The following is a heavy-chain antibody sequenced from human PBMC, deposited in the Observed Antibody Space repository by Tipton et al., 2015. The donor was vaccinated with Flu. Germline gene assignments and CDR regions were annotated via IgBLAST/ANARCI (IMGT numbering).Heavy chain of an antibody. Sequence: TLSLTCTVSGGSISSGDYYWSWIRQPPGKGLEWIGYIYYSGSTYYNPSLKSRVTISVDTSKNQFSLKLSSATAADTAVYYCARERVLRFLEWLAYGMDVWGQGTTVTVSS. V-gene: IGHV4-30-4*01. CDR3: ARERVLRFLEWLAYGMDV. D-gene: IGHD3-3*01. J-gene: IGHJ6*02. CDR1: GGSISSGDYY. CDR2: IYYSGST.